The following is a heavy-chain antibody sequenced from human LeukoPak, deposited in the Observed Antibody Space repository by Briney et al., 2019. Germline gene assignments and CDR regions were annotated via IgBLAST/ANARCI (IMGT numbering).Heavy chain of an antibody. V-gene: IGHV4-59*01. CDR1: GGSISSYY. J-gene: IGHJ6*02. D-gene: IGHD2-8*01. CDR2: IYYSGST. Sequence: SETLSLTCTVSGGSISSYYWSWIRQPPGKGLEWLGYIYYSGSTNYNPSLKSRVTISVDTSKNQFSLKLSSVTAADTAVYYCARVMVYAPYYYYGMDVWGQGTTVTVSS. CDR3: ARVMVYAPYYYYGMDV.